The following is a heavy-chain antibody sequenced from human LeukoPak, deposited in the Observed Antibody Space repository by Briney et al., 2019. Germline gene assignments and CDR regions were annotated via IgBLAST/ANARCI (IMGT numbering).Heavy chain of an antibody. V-gene: IGHV1-46*01. Sequence: ASVKVSCKATGYTFTAYYMHWVRQAPGQGLEWMGLINPSGSDTVYAQKFQGRVTMTRDMSTSTAYMELSSLRSEDTAVYYCARDPGGAYFDPWGQGTLVTVSS. CDR1: GYTFTAYY. CDR2: INPSGSDT. J-gene: IGHJ5*02. D-gene: IGHD2-21*01. CDR3: ARDPGGAYFDP.